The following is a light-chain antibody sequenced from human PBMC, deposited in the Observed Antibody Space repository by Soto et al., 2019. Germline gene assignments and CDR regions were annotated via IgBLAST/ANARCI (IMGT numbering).Light chain of an antibody. V-gene: IGLV2-23*01. Sequence: QSALTQPASVSGSPGQSITISCTGTSSDVGTYNLVSWYQQHPGKAPKLMIYEGSKWPSGVSNRFSGSKSGNTASLTISGLQAEDEADYYCCSYADSTTYVFGTGTKLIGL. CDR3: CSYADSTTYV. CDR2: EGS. J-gene: IGLJ1*01. CDR1: SSDVGTYNL.